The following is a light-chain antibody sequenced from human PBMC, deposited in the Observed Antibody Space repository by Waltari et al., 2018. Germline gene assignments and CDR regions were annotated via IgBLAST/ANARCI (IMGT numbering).Light chain of an antibody. CDR1: QSISSW. Sequence: TITCRASQSISSWLAWYQQKPGKAPKLLIYKASSLETGVPSRFSGSGSGTEFTLTISSLQPDDFATYYCQQYNSYPWTFGQGTKVEIK. CDR2: KAS. J-gene: IGKJ1*01. V-gene: IGKV1-5*03. CDR3: QQYNSYPWT.